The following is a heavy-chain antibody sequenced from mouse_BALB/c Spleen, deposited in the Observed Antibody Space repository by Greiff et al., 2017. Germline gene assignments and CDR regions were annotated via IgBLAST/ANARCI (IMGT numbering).Heavy chain of an antibody. D-gene: IGHD2-4*01. CDR1: GFAFSSYD. V-gene: IGHV5-12-1*01. Sequence: EVKLVESGGGLVKPGGSLKLSCAASGFAFSSYDMSWVRQTPEKRLEWVAYISSGGGSTYYPDTVKGRFTISRDNAKNTLYLQMSSLKSEDTAMYYCARQGDYDVWYFDVWGAGTTVTVSS. CDR2: ISSGGGST. J-gene: IGHJ1*01. CDR3: ARQGDYDVWYFDV.